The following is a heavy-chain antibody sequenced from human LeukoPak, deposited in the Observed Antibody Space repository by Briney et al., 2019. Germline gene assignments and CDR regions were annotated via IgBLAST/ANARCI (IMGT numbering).Heavy chain of an antibody. CDR1: GASISSYY. V-gene: IGHV4-59*01. CDR3: ARTTEAHSWRTRYYDYYMDV. Sequence: SETLSLTCTVSGASISSYYWSWIRQSPGKGLEWIGYIYYSGRTNYNPSLKSRVTISVDTSKNQFSLKLSSVTAADTAVYYCARTTEAHSWRTRYYDYYMDVWGKGTTVTVSS. J-gene: IGHJ6*03. D-gene: IGHD6-13*01. CDR2: IYYSGRT.